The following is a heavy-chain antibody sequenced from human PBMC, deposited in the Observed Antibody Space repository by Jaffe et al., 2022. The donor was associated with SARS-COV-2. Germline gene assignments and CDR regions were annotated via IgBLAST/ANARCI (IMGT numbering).Heavy chain of an antibody. Sequence: QLQLQESGPGLVKPSETLSLTCTVSGGSISSSSYYWGWIRQPPGKGLEWIGSIYYSGSTYYNPSLKSRVTISVDTSKNQFSLKLSSVTAADTAVYYCASLEEKWEHNGDYWGQGTLVTVSS. CDR2: IYYSGST. D-gene: IGHD1-26*01. V-gene: IGHV4-39*01. CDR1: GGSISSSSYY. J-gene: IGHJ4*02. CDR3: ASLEEKWEHNGDY.